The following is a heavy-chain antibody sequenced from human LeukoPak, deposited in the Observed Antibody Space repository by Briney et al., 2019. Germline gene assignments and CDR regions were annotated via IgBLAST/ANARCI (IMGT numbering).Heavy chain of an antibody. CDR2: IYPGDSDT. Sequence: GESLKISCKGSGYSFTSYWIGWVRQMPGKGPEWKGIIYPGDSDTRYSPSFQGQVTISADKSISTAYLQWSSLKASDTAMYYCARRRVDGAYYFDYWGQGTLVTVSS. D-gene: IGHD4/OR15-4a*01. CDR1: GYSFTSYW. V-gene: IGHV5-51*01. CDR3: ARRRVDGAYYFDY. J-gene: IGHJ4*02.